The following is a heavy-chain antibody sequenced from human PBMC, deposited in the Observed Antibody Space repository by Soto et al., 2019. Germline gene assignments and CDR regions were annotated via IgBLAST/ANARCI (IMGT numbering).Heavy chain of an antibody. D-gene: IGHD2-15*01. Sequence: SETLSLTCAVYGGSFSGYSWSWIRQPPGKGLEWIGEINHSGSTNYNPSLKSRVTISVDTSKNQFSLKLSSVTAADTAVYYCAREYCSGGSCYSSGVDVWGQGTTVTVSS. V-gene: IGHV4-34*01. CDR1: GGSFSGYS. CDR3: AREYCSGGSCYSSGVDV. CDR2: INHSGST. J-gene: IGHJ6*02.